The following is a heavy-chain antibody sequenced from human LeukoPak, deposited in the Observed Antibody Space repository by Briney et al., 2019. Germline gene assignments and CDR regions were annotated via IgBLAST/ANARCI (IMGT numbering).Heavy chain of an antibody. J-gene: IGHJ6*04. CDR2: ISGSGVST. V-gene: IGHV3-23*01. D-gene: IGHD3-10*02. CDR3: AELGITMIGGV. Sequence: GGSLRLSCAASGFTFSSYGMSWVRQAPGKGLEWVSTISGSGVSTYYAESVKGRFTISRDNSKNTLYLHMNSLRAEDTAVYYCAELGITMIGGVWGKGTTVTISS. CDR1: GFTFSSYG.